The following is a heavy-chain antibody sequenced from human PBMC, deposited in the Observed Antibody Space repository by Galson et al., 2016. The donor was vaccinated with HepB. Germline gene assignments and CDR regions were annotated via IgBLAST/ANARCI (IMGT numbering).Heavy chain of an antibody. CDR3: ATLGFCSGGSCYHFDY. D-gene: IGHD2-15*01. V-gene: IGHV1-46*01. CDR1: GHTFTSYY. Sequence: SVKVSCKASGHTFTSYYMHWVRQAPGQGLEWMGIINPSGVSTNYAQKFQGRVTMTRDTSTNTFYMELSSLRSEDTAVYYCATLGFCSGGSCYHFDYGGQGTLVTVSS. J-gene: IGHJ4*02. CDR2: INPSGVST.